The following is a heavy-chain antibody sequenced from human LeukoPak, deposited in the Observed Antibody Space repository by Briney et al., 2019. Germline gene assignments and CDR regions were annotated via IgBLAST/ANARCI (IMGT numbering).Heavy chain of an antibody. CDR3: ARGNYDYVWGGIDY. Sequence: SETLSLTCAVYGGSFSGYYWSWIRQPPGKGLEWIGTIYFTGSTYYNLSLKSRVTISVDTSKNQFSLKLSSVTAADTAVYYCARGNYDYVWGGIDYWGQGTLVTVSS. D-gene: IGHD3-16*01. CDR1: GGSFSGYY. CDR2: IYFTGST. V-gene: IGHV4-34*01. J-gene: IGHJ4*02.